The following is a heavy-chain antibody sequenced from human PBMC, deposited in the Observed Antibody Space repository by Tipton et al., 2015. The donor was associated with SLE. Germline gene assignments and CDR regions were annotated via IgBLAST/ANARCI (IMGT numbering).Heavy chain of an antibody. J-gene: IGHJ4*02. CDR1: GFTFSSYS. V-gene: IGHV3-21*01. D-gene: IGHD3-22*01. CDR3: VATISDYYDSSGLDY. Sequence: SLRLSCAASGFTFSSYSMNWVRQAPGKGLEWVSSISSSSYIFYADSVKGRFTISRDNSKNTLYLQMNSLRAEDTAVYYGVATISDYYDSSGLDYWGQGTLVTVSS. CDR2: ISSSSYI.